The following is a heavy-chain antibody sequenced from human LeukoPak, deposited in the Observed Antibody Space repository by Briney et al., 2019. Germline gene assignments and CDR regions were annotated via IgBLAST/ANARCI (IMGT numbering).Heavy chain of an antibody. CDR2: INSDGSST. V-gene: IGHV3-74*01. Sequence: GGSLRLSCAASGFTFSGHWMNWVRQAPGKGLVWVSRINSDGSSTGYADSVKGRFSISRDNAKNTLYLQMNSLTAEDTAVCYCARGNWLEYWGQGALVTVSS. J-gene: IGHJ4*02. D-gene: IGHD1-1*01. CDR3: ARGNWLEY. CDR1: GFTFSGHW.